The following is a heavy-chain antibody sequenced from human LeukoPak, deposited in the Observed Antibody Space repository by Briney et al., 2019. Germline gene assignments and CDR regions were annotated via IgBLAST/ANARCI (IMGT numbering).Heavy chain of an antibody. V-gene: IGHV4-30-4*08. CDR3: ARGGITVTTHFDY. CDR2: IYYTGST. CDR1: GGSISSGDYY. Sequence: PSETLSLTCTVSGGSISSGDYYWSWIRQPPGKGLEWIGYIYYTGSTYYNPSLKSRVTISVATSKNQFSLKLSSVTAADTAVYYCARGGITVTTHFDYWGQGTLVTVSS. D-gene: IGHD4-17*01. J-gene: IGHJ4*02.